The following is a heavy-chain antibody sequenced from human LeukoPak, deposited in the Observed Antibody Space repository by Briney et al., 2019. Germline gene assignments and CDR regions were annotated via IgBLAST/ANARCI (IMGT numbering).Heavy chain of an antibody. D-gene: IGHD1-26*01. V-gene: IGHV4-59*02. CDR2: IYYNGNT. CDR1: SGSVSNYY. CDR3: ARGRSNYYGMDV. Sequence: SETLSLTCTVSSGSVSNYYWNWIRRPPGKGLEWIGYIYYNGNTNYSPSLKSRVTMSVDTSKNLFSLKVSSVTAADTAVYYCARGRSNYYGMDVWGQGTTVTVSS. J-gene: IGHJ6*02.